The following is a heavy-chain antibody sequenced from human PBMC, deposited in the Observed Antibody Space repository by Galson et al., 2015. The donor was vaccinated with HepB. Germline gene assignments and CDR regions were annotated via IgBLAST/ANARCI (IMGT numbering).Heavy chain of an antibody. CDR2: IYYSGST. Sequence: LSLTCTVSGGSISSGGYYWSWLRQHPGKGLEWIGYIYYSGSTYYNPSLKSRVTISADTSKNQFSLKLSSVTAADTAVYYCAREEMPYDAFDIWGQGTMVTGSS. D-gene: IGHD5-24*01. J-gene: IGHJ3*02. V-gene: IGHV4-31*03. CDR3: AREEMPYDAFDI. CDR1: GGSISSGGYY.